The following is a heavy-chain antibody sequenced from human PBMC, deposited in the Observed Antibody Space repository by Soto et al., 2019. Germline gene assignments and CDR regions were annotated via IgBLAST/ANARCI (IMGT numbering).Heavy chain of an antibody. CDR2: ITPYNGKT. V-gene: IGHV1-18*01. Sequence: ASVKVSCKASGYTFITYGVTWVRQAPGQGLEWMGWITPYNGKTRYAQKFQDRVTMTTDTAATTAYMELRSLTSDDSAMYFCARDTSHYFDHWGQGILVTVSS. J-gene: IGHJ4*02. D-gene: IGHD2-2*01. CDR1: GYTFITYG. CDR3: ARDTSHYFDH.